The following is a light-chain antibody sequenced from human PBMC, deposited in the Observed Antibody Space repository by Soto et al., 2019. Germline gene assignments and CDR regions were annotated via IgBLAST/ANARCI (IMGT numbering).Light chain of an antibody. Sequence: AIQLTQSPSSLSASVGDRVTITCRASQGISTSLAWYQQKPGTAPKLLIYHASTLESGVPSRFSGSGSGTEFTLTISSLQPDDFATYYCQHYNSYSEAFGQGTKVDIK. CDR2: HAS. J-gene: IGKJ1*01. CDR1: QGISTS. CDR3: QHYNSYSEA. V-gene: IGKV1-13*02.